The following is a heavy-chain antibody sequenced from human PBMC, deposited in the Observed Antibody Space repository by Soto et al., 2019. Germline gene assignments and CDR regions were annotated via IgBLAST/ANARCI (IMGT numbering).Heavy chain of an antibody. D-gene: IGHD3-22*01. CDR3: ARVKKYWDSSGNWFDT. Sequence: PSETLSLTCTVSGGSISSGGYYWSWIRQHPGKGLEWIGYIYYSGSTYYNPSLKSRVTISVDTSKNQFSLKLSSVTAADTAVYYCARVKKYWDSSGNWFDTWGQGTLVTV. V-gene: IGHV4-31*03. CDR1: GGSISSGGYY. CDR2: IYYSGST. J-gene: IGHJ5*02.